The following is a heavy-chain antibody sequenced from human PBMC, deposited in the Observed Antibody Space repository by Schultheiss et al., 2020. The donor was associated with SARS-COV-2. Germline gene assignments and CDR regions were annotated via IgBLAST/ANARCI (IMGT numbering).Heavy chain of an antibody. J-gene: IGHJ1*01. CDR3: EHPYYYDSSGYAFLRYFHH. CDR2: IYWNDDK. CDR1: GFSPSTSGVS. V-gene: IGHV2-5*01. D-gene: IGHD3-22*01. Sequence: SGPTLVKPTQTLTLTCTCSGFSPSTSGVSVGCIRQPPGKALEWLAVIYWNDDKRYSPSLKSRVTITKDTSKNQVVLTMTNMDPVDTATYYCEHPYYYDSSGYAFLRYFHHLGQGTLVTGSS.